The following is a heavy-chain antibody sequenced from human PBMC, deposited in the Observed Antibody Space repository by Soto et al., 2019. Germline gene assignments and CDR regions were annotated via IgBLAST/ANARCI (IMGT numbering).Heavy chain of an antibody. J-gene: IGHJ4*02. CDR1: GAPINNYY. CDR3: AKYRRTDAEGYRLDF. CDR2: VYYTGSTST. Sequence: SETLSLTCSVSGAPINNYYWSWIRQPPGKGLEWIGFVYYTGSTSTKYNPSLQSRVAMSVDSSKNQFSLKLTSMTAADTAIYYCAKYRRTDAEGYRLDFWGQGTLVTVSA. D-gene: IGHD5-12*01. V-gene: IGHV4-59*01.